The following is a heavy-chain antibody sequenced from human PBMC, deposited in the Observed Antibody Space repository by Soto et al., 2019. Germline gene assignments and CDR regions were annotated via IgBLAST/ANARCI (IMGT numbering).Heavy chain of an antibody. CDR1: GYTFTSSA. CDR2: INAGNGNT. J-gene: IGHJ4*02. CDR3: ARAPSGYYYAVDY. V-gene: IGHV1-3*01. D-gene: IGHD3-22*01. Sequence: QVKLVQSGAEVKKPGASVKVSCKASGYTFTSSAMHWVRQAPGQRLEWMGWINAGNGNTKYSQKCQGRVTITRDTYASTAYMELSSLRSEDTAVYYCARAPSGYYYAVDYWGQGTLVTVSS.